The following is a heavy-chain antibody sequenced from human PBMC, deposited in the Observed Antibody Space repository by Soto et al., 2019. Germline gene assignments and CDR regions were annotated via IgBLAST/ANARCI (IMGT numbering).Heavy chain of an antibody. CDR3: AADAAPTDPYKWFEP. V-gene: IGHV1-58*02. CDR2: IVVGNDNT. D-gene: IGHD1-1*01. J-gene: IGHJ5*02. Sequence: SLKVYCNSSGFTFSSSAIQCVRHSLGQSLEWIGWIVVGNDNTKYAQKFQDRVTITRDMSTSTAYMELSNLRSEDTAVYYCAADAAPTDPYKWFEPWGQGTMVTVSS. CDR1: GFTFSSSA.